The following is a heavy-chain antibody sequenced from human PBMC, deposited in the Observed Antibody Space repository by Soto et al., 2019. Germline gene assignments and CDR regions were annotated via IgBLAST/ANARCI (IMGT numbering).Heavy chain of an antibody. J-gene: IGHJ3*02. CDR1: ADGVSSNNTN. CDR2: TYYSSKWYN. CDR3: ARMDARAQGDAFDI. V-gene: IGHV6-1*01. Sequence: LSLACVYSADGVSSNNTNWNWIRHSPSRVLEWLGRTYYSSKWYNDYAVSVKSRITINPDTSKNQFSLQLNSVTPQDTAVYYCARMDARAQGDAFDIWRQGTMVPV.